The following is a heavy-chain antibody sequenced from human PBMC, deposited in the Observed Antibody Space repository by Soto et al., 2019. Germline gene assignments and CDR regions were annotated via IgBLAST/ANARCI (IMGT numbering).Heavy chain of an antibody. CDR3: ARDHPSYNWNDVLYYFDY. J-gene: IGHJ4*02. D-gene: IGHD1-20*01. CDR2: IKQDGSEK. CDR1: GFTFSSYW. Sequence: EVQLVESGGGLVQPGGSLRLSCAASGFTFSSYWMSWVRQAPGKGLEWVANIKQDGSEKYYVDSVKGRFTISRDNAKNSLYLQMNSLRAEDTAVYYCARDHPSYNWNDVLYYFDYWGQGTLVTVSS. V-gene: IGHV3-7*01.